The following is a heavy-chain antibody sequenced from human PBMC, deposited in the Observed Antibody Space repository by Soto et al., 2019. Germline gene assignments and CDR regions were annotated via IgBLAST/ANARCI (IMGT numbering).Heavy chain of an antibody. CDR3: ARELYSSSWYTWFDP. V-gene: IGHV4-61*01. CDR2: IYYSGST. CDR1: GGSISSNNYY. J-gene: IGHJ5*02. D-gene: IGHD6-13*01. Sequence: PSETLSLTCSVSGGSISSNNYYWGWIRQPPGKGLEWIGNIYYSGSTNYNPSLKSRVTISVDTSKNQFSLKLSPVTAADTAVYYCARELYSSSWYTWFDPWGQGTLVTVSS.